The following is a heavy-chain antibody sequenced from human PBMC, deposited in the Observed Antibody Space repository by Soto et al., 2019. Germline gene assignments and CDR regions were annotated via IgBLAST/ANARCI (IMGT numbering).Heavy chain of an antibody. V-gene: IGHV3-30-3*01. Sequence: SGGSLRLSCAASGFTFSSYAMHWVRQAPGKGLEWVAVISYDGSNKYYADSVKGRFTISRDNSKNTLYLQMNSLRAEDTAVYYCARPLSYYDSSGYSTWGQGTLVTVSS. J-gene: IGHJ1*01. CDR3: ARPLSYYDSSGYST. CDR1: GFTFSSYA. CDR2: ISYDGSNK. D-gene: IGHD3-22*01.